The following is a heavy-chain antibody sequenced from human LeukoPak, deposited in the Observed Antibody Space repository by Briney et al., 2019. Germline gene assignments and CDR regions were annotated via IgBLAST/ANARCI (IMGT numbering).Heavy chain of an antibody. CDR3: ARAREFGELFY. CDR2: IYSGGST. D-gene: IGHD3-10*01. Sequence: TGGSLRLSCAASGFTVSSNYMSWLRQAPGKGLESVSVIYSGGSTYYADSVKGRFTISRDNSKNTLYLQMNSLRAEDTAVYYCARAREFGELFYGGQGTLVTVSS. CDR1: GFTVSSNY. J-gene: IGHJ4*02. V-gene: IGHV3-53*01.